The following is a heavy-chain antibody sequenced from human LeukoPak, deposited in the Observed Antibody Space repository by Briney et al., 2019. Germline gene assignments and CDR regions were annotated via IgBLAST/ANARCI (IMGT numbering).Heavy chain of an antibody. CDR3: ARGHRTAAYDSSGSDY. D-gene: IGHD3-22*01. Sequence: ASVKVSCKASGYTFSNYGNSWVRQAPGQGLDWMGWISADNGNTKYAQKFQGRVTMTTDTSTGTAYMELRSLRSDDTAVYYCARGHRTAAYDSSGSDYWGQGTLVTVSS. V-gene: IGHV1-18*01. J-gene: IGHJ4*02. CDR2: ISADNGNT. CDR1: GYTFSNYG.